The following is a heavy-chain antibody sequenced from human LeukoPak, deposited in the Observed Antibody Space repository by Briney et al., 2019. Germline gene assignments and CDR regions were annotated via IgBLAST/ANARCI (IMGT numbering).Heavy chain of an antibody. D-gene: IGHD6-19*01. Sequence: ASVKVSCKATGGTFSSYAISWVRQAPGQGLEWMGGIIPIFGTANYAQKFQGRVTITTDESTSTAYMELSSLRSEDTAVYYCARDKLLDIHTPYSSGWSNWFDPWGQGTLVTVSS. CDR1: GGTFSSYA. CDR2: IIPIFGTA. CDR3: ARDKLLDIHTPYSSGWSNWFDP. V-gene: IGHV1-69*05. J-gene: IGHJ5*02.